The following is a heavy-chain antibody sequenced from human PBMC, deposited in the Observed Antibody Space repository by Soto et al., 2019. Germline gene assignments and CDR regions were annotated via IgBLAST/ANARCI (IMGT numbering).Heavy chain of an antibody. Sequence: ASVKVSCKASGGTFSSYAISWVRQAPGQGPEWMGGIIPIFGTANYAQKFQGRVTITADESTSTAYMELSSLRSEDTAVYYCARGPGGVVVVAATQYYFDYWGQGTLVNVSS. J-gene: IGHJ4*02. CDR1: GGTFSSYA. D-gene: IGHD2-15*01. CDR2: IIPIFGTA. V-gene: IGHV1-69*13. CDR3: ARGPGGVVVVAATQYYFDY.